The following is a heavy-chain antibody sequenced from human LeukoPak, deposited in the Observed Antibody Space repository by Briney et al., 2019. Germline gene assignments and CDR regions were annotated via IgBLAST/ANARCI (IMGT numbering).Heavy chain of an antibody. CDR1: GGSFSGYY. V-gene: IGHV4-34*01. D-gene: IGHD5-18*01. CDR2: INHSGST. Sequence: SETLSLTCAVYGGSFSGYYWSWIRQPPGKGLEWIGEINHSGSTNYNPSLKSRVTISVDTSKNQSSLKLSSVTAADTAVYYCARSWPPGVSRTRRTAMVTDWGQGTLVTVSS. CDR3: ARSWPPGVSRTRRTAMVTD. J-gene: IGHJ4*02.